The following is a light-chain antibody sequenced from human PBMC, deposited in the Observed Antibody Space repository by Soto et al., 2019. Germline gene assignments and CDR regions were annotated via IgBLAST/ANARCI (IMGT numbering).Light chain of an antibody. CDR2: GAA. V-gene: IGKV1-12*01. Sequence: QMTKSPSSVSSSVGARVTIPCRASQGIRNWVTGYQQKPGKGPNLRIYGAATLQTGVPPRFSGSGSGTEFTLTISSLQPDDVATYYCQQYDSFSVTFGQGTKVDIK. CDR1: QGIRNW. J-gene: IGKJ1*01. CDR3: QQYDSFSVT.